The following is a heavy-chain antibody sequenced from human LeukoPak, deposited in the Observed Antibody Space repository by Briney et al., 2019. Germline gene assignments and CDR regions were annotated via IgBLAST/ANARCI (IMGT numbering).Heavy chain of an antibody. CDR1: GFTFSSYG. Sequence: QPGRSLRLSCAASGFTFSSYGMHWVRQAPGKGLEWVAVISYDGSNKYYADSVKGRFTISRDNSKNTLYLQMNSLRAEDTAVYYCARNGVGVAGTVDYWGQGALVTVSS. J-gene: IGHJ4*02. CDR2: ISYDGSNK. CDR3: ARNGVGVAGTVDY. V-gene: IGHV3-30*03. D-gene: IGHD6-19*01.